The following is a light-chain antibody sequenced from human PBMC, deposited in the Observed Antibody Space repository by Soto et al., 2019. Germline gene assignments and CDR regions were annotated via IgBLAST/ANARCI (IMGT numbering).Light chain of an antibody. V-gene: IGLV2-23*02. CDR1: SSDVGSYNL. J-gene: IGLJ1*01. CDR2: EVS. Sequence: QSVLTQPTSVSGSPGQSITISCTGTSSDVGSYNLVSWYQQHPGKAPKLMIYEVSKRPSGVSNRFSGSKSGNTASLTISGLQAEDEADYYCCSYTCSSSLVFGTGTKLTVL. CDR3: CSYTCSSSLV.